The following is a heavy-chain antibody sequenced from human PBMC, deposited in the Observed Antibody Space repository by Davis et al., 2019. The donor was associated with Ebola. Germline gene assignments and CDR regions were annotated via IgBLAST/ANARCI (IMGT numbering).Heavy chain of an antibody. CDR3: ARLEASSGWSP. D-gene: IGHD6-19*01. CDR2: INAGNGNT. V-gene: IGHV1-3*01. CDR1: GYTFTSYA. Sequence: ASVKVSCKASGYTFTSYAMHWVRQAPGQRLEWMGWINAGNGNTKYSQKFQGRVTMTRDTSTSTVYMELSSLKFDDTAVYYRARLEASSGWSPWGQGTLVTVSS. J-gene: IGHJ5*02.